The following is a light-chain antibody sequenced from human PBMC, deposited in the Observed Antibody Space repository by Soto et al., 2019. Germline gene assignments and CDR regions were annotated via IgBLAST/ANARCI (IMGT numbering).Light chain of an antibody. CDR3: QQYYTTPYT. J-gene: IGKJ2*01. V-gene: IGKV4-1*01. Sequence: DIVMTQSPDSLSMSVGERATINCKSSQTLLYGSNNKNYLAWYQHRPGHPPKVVIYWASTRDSGVPDRFNGSGSGTYFSLTINNLRPEDVAVYYCQQYYTTPYTFGQGTKLEIK. CDR1: QTLLYGSNNKNY. CDR2: WAS.